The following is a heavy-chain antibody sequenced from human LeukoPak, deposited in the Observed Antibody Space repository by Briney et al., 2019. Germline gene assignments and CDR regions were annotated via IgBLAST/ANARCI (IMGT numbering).Heavy chain of an antibody. Sequence: PGGSLTLSCAPSGFSFSTYAMGWVRHTPGKGPEWVSGISSGGNTQYTDSVKGRFTVSRDNSKNTLHLQMDSLRAEDTAIYYCTKDRRQWVVPYFDSWGQGTVVTVSS. CDR2: ISSGGNT. V-gene: IGHV3-23*01. CDR1: GFSFSTYA. CDR3: TKDRRQWVVPYFDS. D-gene: IGHD6-19*01. J-gene: IGHJ4*02.